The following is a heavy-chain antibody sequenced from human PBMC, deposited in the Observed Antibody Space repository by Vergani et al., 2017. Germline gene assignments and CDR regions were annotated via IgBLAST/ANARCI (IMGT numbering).Heavy chain of an antibody. J-gene: IGHJ6*03. D-gene: IGHD3/OR15-3a*01. CDR1: GFNFRDYY. V-gene: IGHV3-11*01. CDR3: ARSDYPVDFRMDV. Sequence: QVQLVESGGGVVQPGRSLRLSCAASGFNFRDYYMSWIRQPPGKGLEFISYISFSGSSVYYADSVKGRFTISRDNSKNSLYLQISSPRAEDTALYYCARSDYPVDFRMDVWGNGTTVIVSS. CDR2: ISFSGSSV.